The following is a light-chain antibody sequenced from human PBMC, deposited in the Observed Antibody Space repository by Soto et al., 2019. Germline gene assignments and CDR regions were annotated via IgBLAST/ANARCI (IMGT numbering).Light chain of an antibody. V-gene: IGKV3-20*01. CDR1: QTVNSDY. CDR3: QYYGNSRIT. Sequence: EMVLTQSPGTLSLSPGEIATLSFRSSQTVNSDYLTWYQQKPGQAPRLLIYAASSGATGIPDRFSGSGSETDFTLAINRLEPEDFAVYYCQYYGNSRITFGQGTRLEI. CDR2: AAS. J-gene: IGKJ5*01.